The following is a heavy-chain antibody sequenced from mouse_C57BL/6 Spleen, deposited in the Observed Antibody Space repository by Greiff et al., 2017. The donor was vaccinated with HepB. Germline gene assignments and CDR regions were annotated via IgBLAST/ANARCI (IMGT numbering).Heavy chain of an antibody. D-gene: IGHD2-12*01. Sequence: VQLQQSGAELVRPGASVKLSCTASGFNIKDYYMHWVKQRPEQGLEWIGRIDPEDGDTDYAPKFQGKATMTADTSSNTAYLQLSSLTSEDTAVYYCSCYSNDEAWFAYWGQGTLVTVSA. CDR3: SCYSNDEAWFAY. J-gene: IGHJ3*01. CDR2: IDPEDGDT. CDR1: GFNIKDYY. V-gene: IGHV14-1*01.